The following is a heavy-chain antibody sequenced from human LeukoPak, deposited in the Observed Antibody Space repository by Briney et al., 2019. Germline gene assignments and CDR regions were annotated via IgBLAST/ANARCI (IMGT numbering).Heavy chain of an antibody. Sequence: GGSLRLSCAASGFTFSSYAMHWVRQAPGKGLEWVAVISYDGSNKYYADSVKGRFTISRDNSKNTLYLQMNTLRADDTAIYHCGKGRDYDTFPDAFDIWGQGTMVTVSS. CDR1: GFTFSSYA. V-gene: IGHV3-30-3*01. J-gene: IGHJ3*02. CDR3: GKGRDYDTFPDAFDI. CDR2: ISYDGSNK. D-gene: IGHD3-22*01.